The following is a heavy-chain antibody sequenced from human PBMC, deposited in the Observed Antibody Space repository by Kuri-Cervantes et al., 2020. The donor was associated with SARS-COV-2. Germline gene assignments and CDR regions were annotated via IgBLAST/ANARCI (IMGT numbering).Heavy chain of an antibody. CDR3: AKDLLLYYNYYYGMDV. V-gene: IGHV3-30*18. CDR2: ISYDGSNK. D-gene: IGHD3-3*01. CDR1: GFTFSSYG. J-gene: IGHJ6*02. Sequence: GESLKISCAASGFTFSSYGMHWVRQAPGKGPEWVAVISYDGSNKYYADSVKGRFTISRDNSKNTLYLQMNSLRAEDTAVYYCAKDLLLYYNYYYGMDVWGQGTTVTVSS.